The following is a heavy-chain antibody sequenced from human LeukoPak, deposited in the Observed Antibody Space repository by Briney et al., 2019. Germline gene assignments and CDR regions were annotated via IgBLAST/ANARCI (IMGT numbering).Heavy chain of an antibody. CDR3: ARGGVTAIHFDY. CDR1: GXTVSSNY. J-gene: IGHJ4*02. Sequence: GGSLRLSCAASGXTVSSNYMSWVRQAPGKGLEWVSVIYSGGSTYYADSVKGRFTISRDNSKNTLYLQMNSLRAEDTAVYYCARGGVTAIHFDYWGQGTLVTVSS. CDR2: IYSGGST. V-gene: IGHV3-53*01. D-gene: IGHD2-21*02.